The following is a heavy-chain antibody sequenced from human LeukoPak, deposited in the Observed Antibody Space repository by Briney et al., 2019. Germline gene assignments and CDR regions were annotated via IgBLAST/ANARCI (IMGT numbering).Heavy chain of an antibody. Sequence: LRKSLRLSCAASGFIVSNNYMSWVRQAPGKGLEWVSVIYSGGRTYYADSVKGRFTISRDNSKNTLYLQMNSLRVEDTAVYYCARDRYSSGYYDYWGQGTLVTVSS. CDR2: IYSGGRT. CDR1: GFIVSNNY. J-gene: IGHJ4*02. D-gene: IGHD3-22*01. V-gene: IGHV3-53*01. CDR3: ARDRYSSGYYDY.